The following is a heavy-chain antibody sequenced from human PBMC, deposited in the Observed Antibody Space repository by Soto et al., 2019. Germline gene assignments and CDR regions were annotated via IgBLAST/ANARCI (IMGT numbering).Heavy chain of an antibody. CDR1: GGSISSGGYS. CDR3: VRVPAY. Sequence: SETLSLTCAVSGGSISSGGYSWSWIRQPPGKGLDWIGYIYHSGSTYYNPSLKSRVTISVDRSKNQFSLKLSSVTAADTAVYYCVRVPAYWGQGTLVTVSS. CDR2: IYHSGST. V-gene: IGHV4-30-2*01. J-gene: IGHJ4*02.